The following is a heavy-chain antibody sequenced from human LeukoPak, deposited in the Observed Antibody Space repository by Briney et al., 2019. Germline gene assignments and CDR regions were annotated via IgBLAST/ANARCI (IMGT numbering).Heavy chain of an antibody. CDR2: ISGSGGST. V-gene: IGHV3-23*01. Sequence: GGSLRLSCAASGFTFSSYAMSWVRQAPGKGLEWVSAISGSGGSTYYADSVKGRFTISRDNSKNTLYLQMNSLRAEDTAVYYCAKASGYSSSWYRGDWGQGTLVTVSS. D-gene: IGHD6-13*01. CDR1: GFTFSSYA. J-gene: IGHJ4*02. CDR3: AKASGYSSSWYRGD.